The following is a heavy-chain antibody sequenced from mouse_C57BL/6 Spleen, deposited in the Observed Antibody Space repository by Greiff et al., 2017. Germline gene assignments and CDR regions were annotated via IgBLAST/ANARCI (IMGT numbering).Heavy chain of an antibody. V-gene: IGHV1-82*01. CDR3: ARWELLYYAMDY. CDR1: GYAFSSSW. J-gene: IGHJ4*01. CDR2: IYPGDGDT. D-gene: IGHD1-1*01. Sequence: VQLVESGPELVKPGASVKISCKASGYAFSSSWMNWVKQRPGKGLEWIGRIYPGDGDTNYNGKFKGKATLTADKSSSTAYMQLSSLTSEDSAVYFCARWELLYYAMDYWGQGTSVTVSS.